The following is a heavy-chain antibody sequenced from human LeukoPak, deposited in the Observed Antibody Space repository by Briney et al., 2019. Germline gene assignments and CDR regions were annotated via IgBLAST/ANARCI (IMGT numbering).Heavy chain of an antibody. V-gene: IGHV1-8*03. CDR1: GYTFTSYD. CDR3: ARSRFRDGVRDTKTFDY. J-gene: IGHJ4*02. D-gene: IGHD5-24*01. Sequence: ASVKVSCKASGYTFTSYDINWVRQATGHGLEWMGWMNPNSGNTDYAQKFQGRVTITRNTYISTAYMELSSLRSEDTVVYCCARSRFRDGVRDTKTFDYWGQGTLVTVSS. CDR2: MNPNSGNT.